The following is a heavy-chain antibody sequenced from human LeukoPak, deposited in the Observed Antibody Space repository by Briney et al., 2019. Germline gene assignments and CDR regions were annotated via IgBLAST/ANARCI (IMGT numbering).Heavy chain of an antibody. D-gene: IGHD3-10*01. CDR1: GYTFTGYY. V-gene: IGHV1-2*02. CDR2: IDPNSGGT. Sequence: ASVKVSCKASGYTFTGYYMHWVRQAPGQGLEWMGWIDPNSGGTNYAQKFQGRVTMTRDAAISTAYMLLNRLTSDDTAVYYCAREYYYGSGNYYNRIDYWGQGTLVTVSS. J-gene: IGHJ4*02. CDR3: AREYYYGSGNYYNRIDY.